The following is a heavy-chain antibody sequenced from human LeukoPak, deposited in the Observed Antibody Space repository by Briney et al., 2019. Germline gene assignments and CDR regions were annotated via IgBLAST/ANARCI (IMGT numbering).Heavy chain of an antibody. CDR1: GGSISSFY. D-gene: IGHD4-17*01. J-gene: IGHJ4*02. CDR2: ISYSGST. Sequence: SETLSLTCTVSGGSISSFYCSWIRQPPGKGLEWIGYISYSGSTKYNPSLKSRVTISVDMSKSQCSLKLSSVTAADTAVYYCAGAYGDSTFDYWGQGTLVTVSS. V-gene: IGHV4-59*08. CDR3: AGAYGDSTFDY.